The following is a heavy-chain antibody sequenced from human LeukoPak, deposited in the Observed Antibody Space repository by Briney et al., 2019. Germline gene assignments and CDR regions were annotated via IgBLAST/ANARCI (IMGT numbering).Heavy chain of an antibody. CDR2: IYHSGSA. J-gene: IGHJ4*02. CDR3: ARDKEGATPFDY. V-gene: IGHV4-4*02. CDR1: GGSISSSNW. Sequence: PSETLSLTCAVSGGSISSSNWWSWVRQPPGKGLEWIGEIYHSGSANYNPSLKSRVTISVDKSKNHFSLNLRSVTAADTAVYYCARDKEGATPFDYWGQGTLVTVSS. D-gene: IGHD1-26*01.